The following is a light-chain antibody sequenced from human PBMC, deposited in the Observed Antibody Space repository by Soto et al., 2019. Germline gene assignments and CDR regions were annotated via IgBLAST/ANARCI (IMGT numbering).Light chain of an antibody. Sequence: EIVLTQSPGTLSLSPGERVTLSCRASQSVTRSFLAWYQQKPGQAPRLLIYGASSRATGIPDRFSGSGSGTDFTLTISRLEPDDFAVEYYHQYCSSPQAFGPGAKVDIK. CDR1: QSVTRSF. J-gene: IGKJ3*01. V-gene: IGKV3-20*01. CDR2: GAS. CDR3: HQYCSSPQA.